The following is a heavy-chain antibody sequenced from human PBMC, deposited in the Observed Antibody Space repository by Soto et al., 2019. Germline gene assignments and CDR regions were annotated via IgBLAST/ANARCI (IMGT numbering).Heavy chain of an antibody. D-gene: IGHD3-22*01. Sequence: PGGSLRLSCAASGFTFSSYGMHWVRQAPGKGLEWVAVISYDGSNKYYADSVKGRFTISRDNSKNTLYLQMNSLRAEDTAVYYCAKLGRSYYYDSSGSGMDVWGQGTTVTVSS. CDR3: AKLGRSYYYDSSGSGMDV. J-gene: IGHJ6*02. V-gene: IGHV3-30*18. CDR1: GFTFSSYG. CDR2: ISYDGSNK.